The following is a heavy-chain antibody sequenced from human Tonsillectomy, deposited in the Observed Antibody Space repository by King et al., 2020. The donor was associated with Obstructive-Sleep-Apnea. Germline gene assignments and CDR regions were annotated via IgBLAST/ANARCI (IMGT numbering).Heavy chain of an antibody. CDR3: ARVRVAYGDFPL. V-gene: IGHV3-30*03. CDR2: ISLYGRNT. Sequence: VQLVESGGGVVQPGTSLRLSCAASGFNFSAYALHWVRQAPGKGLEWVAGISLYGRNTEYGDSVNGRFSISRDNSKFTLDLQMRSLRDEDSALYYCARVRVAYGDFPLWGRGTLVTVSS. J-gene: IGHJ2*01. CDR1: GFNFSAYA. D-gene: IGHD4-17*01.